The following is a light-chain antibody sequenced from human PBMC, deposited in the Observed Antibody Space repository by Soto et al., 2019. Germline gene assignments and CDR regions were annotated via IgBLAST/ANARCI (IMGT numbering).Light chain of an antibody. CDR2: GNS. V-gene: IGLV1-40*01. J-gene: IGLJ1*01. CDR3: QSSDSSLNV. CDR1: SSNIGAGYD. Sequence: QSVLTQPPSVSGAPGQRVTISCTGSSSNIGAGYDVHWYQQLPGTAPKLLIYGNSNRPSGVPDRFSGSKSGTSASLAITGLQAEDEADYYCQSSDSSLNVFXTGTNVTVL.